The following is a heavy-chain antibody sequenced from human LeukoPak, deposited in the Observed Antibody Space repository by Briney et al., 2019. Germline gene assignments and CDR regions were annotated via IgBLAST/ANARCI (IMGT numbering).Heavy chain of an antibody. Sequence: GASVKVSCKASGYTFTSYYMHWVRQAPGQGLEWMGIINPSGGSTSYAQKFQGRVTMTRDTSTSTAYTELRSLRSDDTAVYYCARDHQQLVQKNWFDPWGQGTLVTVSS. CDR2: INPSGGST. CDR3: ARDHQQLVQKNWFDP. V-gene: IGHV1-46*01. CDR1: GYTFTSYY. D-gene: IGHD6-13*01. J-gene: IGHJ5*02.